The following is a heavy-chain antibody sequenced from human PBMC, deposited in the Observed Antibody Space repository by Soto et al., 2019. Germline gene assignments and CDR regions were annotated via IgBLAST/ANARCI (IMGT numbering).Heavy chain of an antibody. J-gene: IGHJ3*02. Sequence: PGGSLRLSCAASGFTVSSNYMSWVRQAPGKGLEWVSVIYSGGSTYYADSVKGRFTISRDNSKNTLYLQMNSLRAEDTAVYYCANSHIGYSSGPRGVGAFDIWGQGTMVTVSS. CDR2: IYSGGST. CDR3: ANSHIGYSSGPRGVGAFDI. CDR1: GFTVSSNY. V-gene: IGHV3-53*01. D-gene: IGHD6-19*01.